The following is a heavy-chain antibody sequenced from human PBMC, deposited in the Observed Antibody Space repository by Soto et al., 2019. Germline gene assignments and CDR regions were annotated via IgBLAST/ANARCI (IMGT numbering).Heavy chain of an antibody. CDR2: ISGSGFST. CDR1: GFTFSSDA. Sequence: EVQLLESGGGLVQPGGSLRLSCAASGFTFSSDAMSWVRQAPGKGLEWVSAISGSGFSTYYADSVKGRFTVSRDTSKNTLFLQMNSLRAEDTAVYYCAKDPGDYHSDYFGYWGQGTRVTVSS. CDR3: AKDPGDYHSDYFGY. J-gene: IGHJ4*02. D-gene: IGHD4-17*01. V-gene: IGHV3-23*01.